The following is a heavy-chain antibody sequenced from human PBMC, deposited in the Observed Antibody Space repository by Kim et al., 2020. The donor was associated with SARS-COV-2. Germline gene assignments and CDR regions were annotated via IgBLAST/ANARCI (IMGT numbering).Heavy chain of an antibody. Sequence: ASVKVSCKASGYTFTSYAMNWVRQAPGQGLEWMGWINTNTGNPTYAQGFTGRFVFSLDTSVSTAYLQISSLKAEDTAVYYCASLVVPAATNWFDPWGQGTLVTVSS. CDR3: ASLVVPAATNWFDP. D-gene: IGHD2-2*01. J-gene: IGHJ5*02. CDR2: INTNTGNP. CDR1: GYTFTSYA. V-gene: IGHV7-4-1*02.